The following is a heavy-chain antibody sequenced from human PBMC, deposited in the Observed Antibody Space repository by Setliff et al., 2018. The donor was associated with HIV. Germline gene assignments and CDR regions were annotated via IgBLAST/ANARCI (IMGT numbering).Heavy chain of an antibody. CDR3: ARLIHTGLLSLDY. V-gene: IGHV4-4*09. J-gene: IGHJ4*02. CDR2: IYTSGTT. CDR1: GVSISGHY. Sequence: PSETLSLTCSVSGVSISGHYWTWVRQPPGKGLEWIGHIYTSGTTEYNPPLESRVTISLDTAKDQVSLKLRSVTAADTALYYCARLIHTGLLSLDYWGLGMLVTVSS. D-gene: IGHD2-8*02.